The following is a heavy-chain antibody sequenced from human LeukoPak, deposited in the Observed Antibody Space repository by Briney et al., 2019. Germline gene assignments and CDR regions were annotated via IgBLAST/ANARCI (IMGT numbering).Heavy chain of an antibody. CDR1: GFTFSSYG. CDR3: AKDGPSTYCSSTSCGPDY. D-gene: IGHD2-2*01. Sequence: GGSLRLSCAASGFTFSSYGMHWARQAPGKGLEWVSAISGSGGSTYYADSVKGRFTISRDNPKNTLYLQMNSLRAEDTAVYYCAKDGPSTYCSSTSCGPDYWGQGTLVTVSS. J-gene: IGHJ4*02. V-gene: IGHV3-23*01. CDR2: ISGSGGST.